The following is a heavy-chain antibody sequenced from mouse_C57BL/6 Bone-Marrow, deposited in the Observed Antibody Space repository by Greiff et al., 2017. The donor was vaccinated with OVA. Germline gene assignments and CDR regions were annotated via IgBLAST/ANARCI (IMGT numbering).Heavy chain of an antibody. CDR2: ISSGGSYT. V-gene: IGHV5-6*01. CDR3: ARPPYGYDGAWFAY. Sequence: EVQGVESGGDLVKPGGSLKLSCAASGFTFSSSGMSWVRQTPDKRLEWVATISSGGSYTYYPDSVKGRFTISRDNAKNTLYLQMSSLKSEYTAMYDCARPPYGYDGAWFAYWGQGTLVTVSA. CDR1: GFTFSSSG. J-gene: IGHJ3*01. D-gene: IGHD2-2*01.